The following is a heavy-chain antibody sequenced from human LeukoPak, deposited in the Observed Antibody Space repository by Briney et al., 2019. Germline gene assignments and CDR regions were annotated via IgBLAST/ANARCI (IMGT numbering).Heavy chain of an antibody. CDR3: ASGWYRDHWFDP. Sequence: ASVKVSCKASGGTFSSYAISWVRQAPGQGLEWMGGIIPIFGTANYAQKFQGRVTITTDESTSTAYMELSSLRSEDTAVYYCASGWYRDHWFDPWGQGTLVTVSS. J-gene: IGHJ5*02. CDR1: GGTFSSYA. D-gene: IGHD6-19*01. CDR2: IIPIFGTA. V-gene: IGHV1-69*05.